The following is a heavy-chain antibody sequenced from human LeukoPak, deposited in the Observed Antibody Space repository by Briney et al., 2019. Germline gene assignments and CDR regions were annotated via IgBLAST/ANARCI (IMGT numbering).Heavy chain of an antibody. Sequence: SETLSLTCAVYGGSFSGYYWSWIRQPPGKGLEWIGYIYYSGSTNYNPSLKSRVTISVDTSKNQFSLKLSSVTAADTAVYYCASSSSRPYYFDYWGQGTLVTVSS. CDR3: ASSSSRPYYFDY. J-gene: IGHJ4*02. V-gene: IGHV4-59*01. CDR1: GGSFSGYY. D-gene: IGHD6-6*01. CDR2: IYYSGST.